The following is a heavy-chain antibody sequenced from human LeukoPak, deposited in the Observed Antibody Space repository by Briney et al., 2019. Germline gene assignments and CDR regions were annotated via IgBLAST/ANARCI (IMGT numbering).Heavy chain of an antibody. CDR2: IIPSFETG. CDR3: ATTGYTSGWYAEGWLDP. CDR1: GGTFSTYA. J-gene: IGHJ5*02. Sequence: SGKVSCKAAGGTFSTYAINWVRQAPGQGLEWRGGIIPSFETGNYAQKFQGRVTITADKSTSTAYMELSSLRSDDTAVYYCATTGYTSGWYAEGWLDPWGQGTLVTVSS. D-gene: IGHD6-19*01. V-gene: IGHV1-69*06.